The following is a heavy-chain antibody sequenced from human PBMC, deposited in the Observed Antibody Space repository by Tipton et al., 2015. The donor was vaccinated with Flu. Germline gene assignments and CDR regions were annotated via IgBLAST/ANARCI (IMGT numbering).Heavy chain of an antibody. Sequence: TLSLTCAVSGDSVSSDYFWYWIRQAPGKGLEWIGEIDDSGSTNYNPSLKSRVTISVDTSKNQFSLKLSSVTAADTAVYYCARGRVRGGLWGQGTLVTVSS. J-gene: IGHJ4*02. CDR3: ARGRVRGGL. D-gene: IGHD3-16*01. V-gene: IGHV4-4*02. CDR2: IDDSGST. CDR1: GDSVSSDYF.